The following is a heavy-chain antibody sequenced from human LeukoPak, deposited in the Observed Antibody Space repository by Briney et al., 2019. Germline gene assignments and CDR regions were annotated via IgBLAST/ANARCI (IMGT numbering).Heavy chain of an antibody. CDR2: ISSSSNYI. CDR1: GFTFSTYN. Sequence: GGSLRLSCAASGFTFSTYNMNWVRQAPGKGLEWVSPISSSSNYIYYADSVKGRFTISRDNAKNSLYLQMNSLRAEDTAVYYCASMTIWGSYRPPDYWGQGTLVTVSS. V-gene: IGHV3-21*01. D-gene: IGHD3-16*02. CDR3: ASMTIWGSYRPPDY. J-gene: IGHJ4*02.